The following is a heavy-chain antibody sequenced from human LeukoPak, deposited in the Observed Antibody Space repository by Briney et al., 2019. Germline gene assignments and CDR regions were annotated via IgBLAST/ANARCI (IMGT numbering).Heavy chain of an antibody. V-gene: IGHV4-61*01. CDR2: IYYSGST. CDR3: ASSSGWYGGDNWFDP. CDR1: GGSISSTTYY. Sequence: SETLSLTCTVSGGSISSTTYYWSWIRQPPGKGLEWIGYIYYSGSTNYNPSLKSRVTISVDTSKNQFSLKLSSVTAADTAVYYCASSSGWYGGDNWFDPWGQGTLVTVSS. J-gene: IGHJ5*02. D-gene: IGHD6-19*01.